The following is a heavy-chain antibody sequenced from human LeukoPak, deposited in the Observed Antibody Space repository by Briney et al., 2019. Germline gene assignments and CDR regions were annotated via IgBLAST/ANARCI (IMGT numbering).Heavy chain of an antibody. Sequence: ASVKVSCKASGDTFSSYYMHWVRQAPGQGLEWMGIINPSGGSTSYAQKFQGRVTMTRDTSTSTVYMELSSLRSEDTAVYYCAREGPEGLPYYGGNGGVWFDPWGQGTLVTVSS. J-gene: IGHJ5*02. CDR2: INPSGGST. CDR3: AREGPEGLPYYGGNGGVWFDP. D-gene: IGHD4-23*01. CDR1: GDTFSSYY. V-gene: IGHV1-46*01.